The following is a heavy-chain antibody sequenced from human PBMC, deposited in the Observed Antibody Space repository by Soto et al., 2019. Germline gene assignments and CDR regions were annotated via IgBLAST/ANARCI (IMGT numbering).Heavy chain of an antibody. CDR3: ARDGSEGVYALDI. Sequence: QVQLVQSGAEVKKPGSSVKVSCKASGGTFSSYAISWVRQAPGQGLEWMGGIIPIFGTANYAQKFQGRVTITADEATSNGYMALRRLRSEDTAVYYCARDGSEGVYALDIWGQGTMVTVSS. V-gene: IGHV1-69*01. J-gene: IGHJ3*02. CDR1: GGTFSSYA. D-gene: IGHD2-15*01. CDR2: IIPIFGTA.